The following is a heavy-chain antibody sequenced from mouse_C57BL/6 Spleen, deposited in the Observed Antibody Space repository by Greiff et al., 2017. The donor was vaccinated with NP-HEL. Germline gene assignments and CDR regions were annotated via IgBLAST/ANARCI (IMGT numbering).Heavy chain of an antibody. Sequence: QVQLHQSGPELVKPGASVKISCKASGYAFSSSWMNWVKQRPGKGLEWIGRIYPGDGDTNYNGKFKGKATLTADKSSSTAYMQLSSLTSEDSAVYFCARSDWAMDYWGQGTSVTVSS. CDR1: GYAFSSSW. D-gene: IGHD4-1*01. CDR3: ARSDWAMDY. CDR2: IYPGDGDT. J-gene: IGHJ4*01. V-gene: IGHV1-82*01.